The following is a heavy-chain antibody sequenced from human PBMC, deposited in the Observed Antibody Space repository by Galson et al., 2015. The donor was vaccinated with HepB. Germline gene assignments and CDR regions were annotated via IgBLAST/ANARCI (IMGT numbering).Heavy chain of an antibody. Sequence: SLRLSCAASGFTLSPYSMNWVRQAPGKGLEWVSYISSSSSTIFYDDSVKGRFTISRDNDKNSLYLQMNSLRDEDTAVYYCARAQQVVRCIDCGMDVWGQGTTVTVSS. D-gene: IGHD6-13*01. V-gene: IGHV3-48*02. CDR2: ISSSSSTI. CDR1: GFTLSPYS. CDR3: ARAQQVVRCIDCGMDV. J-gene: IGHJ6*02.